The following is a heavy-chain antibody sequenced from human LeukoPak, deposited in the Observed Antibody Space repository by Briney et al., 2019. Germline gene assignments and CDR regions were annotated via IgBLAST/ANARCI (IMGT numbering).Heavy chain of an antibody. J-gene: IGHJ4*02. CDR1: GGSFSGYY. CDR2: INHSGST. V-gene: IGHV4-34*01. Sequence: SETLSLTCAVYGGSFSGYYWSWIRQPPGKGLEWIGEINHSGSTNYNPSLKSRVTISVDTSKNQFPLKLSSVTAADTAVYYCATSHYDFWSGYQAYYFDYWGQGTLVTVSS. D-gene: IGHD3-3*01. CDR3: ATSHYDFWSGYQAYYFDY.